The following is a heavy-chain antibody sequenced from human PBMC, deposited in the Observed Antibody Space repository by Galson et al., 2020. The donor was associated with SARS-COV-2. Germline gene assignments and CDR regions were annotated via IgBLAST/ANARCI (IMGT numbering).Heavy chain of an antibody. D-gene: IGHD3-3*02. J-gene: IGHJ3*02. CDR1: GYSISSGYY. V-gene: IGHV4-38-2*02. CDR2: IYPGVST. CDR3: ARPSLEWLGNAAFDI. Sequence: SETLSLTCTVSGYSISSGYYWGWIRQPPGKGLEWIGSIYPGVSTYYNPSLTSRVTISVDTSKNQFSLKLNSVTAADTAVYYCARPSLEWLGNAAFDIWGQGTMVTVSS.